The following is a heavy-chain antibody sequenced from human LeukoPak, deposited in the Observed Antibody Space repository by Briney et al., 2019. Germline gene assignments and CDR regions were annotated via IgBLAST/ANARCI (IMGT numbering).Heavy chain of an antibody. Sequence: XSXIRQPPGXGXXXIXYIYHSGSTYYNPSLKSRVTISVDRSKNQFSLKLSSVTAADTAVYYCARGRSGSYYAKYGMDVWGQGTTVTVSS. CDR3: ARGRSGSYYAKYGMDV. CDR2: IYHSGST. D-gene: IGHD1-26*01. V-gene: IGHV4-30-2*01. J-gene: IGHJ6*02.